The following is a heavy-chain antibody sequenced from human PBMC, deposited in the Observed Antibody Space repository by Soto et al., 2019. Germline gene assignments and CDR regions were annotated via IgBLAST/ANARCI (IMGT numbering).Heavy chain of an antibody. J-gene: IGHJ3*02. D-gene: IGHD5-12*01. CDR3: ARYTGYDHDAFDI. V-gene: IGHV1-46*01. CDR1: GYTFITSYY. Sequence: QVQLVQSGAEVKKPGASVKLSCKASGYTFITSYYTHWVRQAPGQGLEWMGIINPTGTMTKYSERFQGRLTMTRDTSTSTDYMELSTLTSEDTAVYFCARYTGYDHDAFDIWGQGPLVTVSS. CDR2: INPTGTMT.